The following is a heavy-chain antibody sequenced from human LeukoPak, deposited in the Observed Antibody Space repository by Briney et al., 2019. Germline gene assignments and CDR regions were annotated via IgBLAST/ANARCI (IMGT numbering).Heavy chain of an antibody. Sequence: SQTLSLTCTVSGGSISSGGYYWSWIPQHPGKGLEWTGNIYYSGSTYYNPSLKSRVTISVDTSKNQLSLKLRSVTAADTAEYYCARDGPLSYFDYWGQGTLVTVSS. J-gene: IGHJ4*02. V-gene: IGHV4-31*03. CDR3: ARDGPLSYFDY. CDR2: IYYSGST. CDR1: GGSISSGGYY.